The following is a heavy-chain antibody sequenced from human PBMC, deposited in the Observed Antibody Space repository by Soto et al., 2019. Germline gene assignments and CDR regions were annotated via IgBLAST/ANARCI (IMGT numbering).Heavy chain of an antibody. J-gene: IGHJ4*02. V-gene: IGHV4-39*01. CDR1: GGSISSSSYY. CDR2: IYYSGST. Sequence: SETLSLTCTVSGGSISSSSYYWGWIRQPPGKGLEWIGSIYYSGSTYYNPSLKSRVTISVDTSKNQFSLKLSSVTAADTAVYYCARLSPLSYWGQGTLVTVSS. CDR3: ARLSPLSY.